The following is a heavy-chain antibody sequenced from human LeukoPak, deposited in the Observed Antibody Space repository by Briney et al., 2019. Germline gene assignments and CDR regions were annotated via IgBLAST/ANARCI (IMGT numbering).Heavy chain of an antibody. CDR1: GGTFSSYA. CDR2: IIPIFGTA. J-gene: IGHJ5*02. Sequence: SVKVSCKASGGTFSSYAISWVRQAPGQGLEWMGGIIPIFGTANYAQKFQGRVTITADESTSTAYMELSSLRSEDTAVYYCARVVVPAAFSGWFDPWGQGTLVAVSS. D-gene: IGHD2-2*01. CDR3: ARVVVPAAFSGWFDP. V-gene: IGHV1-69*13.